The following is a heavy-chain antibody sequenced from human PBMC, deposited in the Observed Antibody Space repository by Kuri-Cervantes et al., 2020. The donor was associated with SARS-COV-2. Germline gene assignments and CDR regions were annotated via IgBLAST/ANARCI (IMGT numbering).Heavy chain of an antibody. Sequence: GESLKTPCAASRFSFSSYAMSWVRQAPGKGLEWVSAISGSGGSTYYADSVKGRFTISRDNYKNTLYLQMNSLRAEDTAVYYCAKSSSWYFDYWGQGTLVTVSS. D-gene: IGHD6-13*01. J-gene: IGHJ4*02. V-gene: IGHV3-23*01. CDR3: AKSSSWYFDY. CDR2: ISGSGGST. CDR1: RFSFSSYA.